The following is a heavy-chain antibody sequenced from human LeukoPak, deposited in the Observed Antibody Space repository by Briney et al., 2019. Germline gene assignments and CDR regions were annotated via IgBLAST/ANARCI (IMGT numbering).Heavy chain of an antibody. D-gene: IGHD7-27*01. CDR3: AKDLGPSGAGWFDP. CDR2: ISGDGVST. CDR1: AFTFDEYA. J-gene: IGHJ5*02. Sequence: GGSLRLSCAASAFTFDEYAIHWVRQVPGKALEWVSLISGDGVSTYYADSVKGRFTISRDNSKNSLYLQMNSLRTEDTALYYCAKDLGPSGAGWFDPWGQGTLVTVSS. V-gene: IGHV3-43*02.